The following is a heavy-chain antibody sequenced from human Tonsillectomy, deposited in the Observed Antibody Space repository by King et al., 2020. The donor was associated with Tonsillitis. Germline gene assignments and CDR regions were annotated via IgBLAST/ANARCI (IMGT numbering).Heavy chain of an antibody. J-gene: IGHJ5*02. CDR3: AREFEGFDP. Sequence: VQLVESGGGVVQPWRSLRLSCAASGFTLSSYAMHWVRQAPGKGLEWLAVISYDGSNKYYADSVKGRFTISRDNSKNTLYLQMNSLRGEDTAVYYCAREFEGFDPWGQGTLVTVSS. V-gene: IGHV3-30-3*01. CDR1: GFTLSSYA. CDR2: ISYDGSNK. D-gene: IGHD3-10*01.